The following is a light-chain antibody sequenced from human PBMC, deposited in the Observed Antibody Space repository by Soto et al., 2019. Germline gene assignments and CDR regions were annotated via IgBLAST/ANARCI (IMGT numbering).Light chain of an antibody. J-gene: IGKJ1*01. V-gene: IGKV3-20*01. Sequence: EIVLTQSPGTLSLSPGERATLSCRASQSVSSYLAWYQQKPGQAPRLLIYGASSRATGIPDRFSGSGSGTDFTLTISRLEPEDFALYYCQQYGSLSRTFGQGTKVEIK. CDR1: QSVSSY. CDR3: QQYGSLSRT. CDR2: GAS.